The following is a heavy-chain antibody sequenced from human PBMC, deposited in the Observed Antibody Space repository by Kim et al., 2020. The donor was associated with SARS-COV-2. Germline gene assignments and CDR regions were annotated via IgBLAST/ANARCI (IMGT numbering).Heavy chain of an antibody. Sequence: ASVKVSCKASGYTFTGYYMHWVRQAPGQGLEWMGRINPNSGGTNYAQKFQGRVTMTRDTSISTAYMELSRLRSDDTAVYYCARASHNVFPSRNWFDPWGQGTLVTVSS. V-gene: IGHV1-2*06. J-gene: IGHJ5*02. CDR3: ARASHNVFPSRNWFDP. CDR1: GYTFTGYY. CDR2: INPNSGGT. D-gene: IGHD2-21*01.